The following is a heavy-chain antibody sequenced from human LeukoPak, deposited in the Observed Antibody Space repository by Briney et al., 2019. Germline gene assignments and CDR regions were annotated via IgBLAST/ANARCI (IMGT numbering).Heavy chain of an antibody. Sequence: PGGSLRLSCAASGFMFSSYAMGWVRQFPGKGLEWVSAISGSGGNTYYADSVKSRFTISRDNSRNTLHLQMNSLRAEDTAVYYCAKGPLIEVAGTTWDYWGQGTLVTVSS. CDR2: ISGSGGNT. V-gene: IGHV3-23*01. D-gene: IGHD6-19*01. CDR1: GFMFSSYA. CDR3: AKGPLIEVAGTTWDY. J-gene: IGHJ4*02.